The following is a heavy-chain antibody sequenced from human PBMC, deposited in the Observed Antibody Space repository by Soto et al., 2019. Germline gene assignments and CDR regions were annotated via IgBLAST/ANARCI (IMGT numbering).Heavy chain of an antibody. CDR3: ARLGYCSSTSCYVSYYFDY. CDR1: GYTFTSYG. D-gene: IGHD2-2*01. Sequence: QVQLVQSGAEVKKPGASVKVSCKASGYTFTSYGISWVRQAPGQGLEWMGWISAYNGNTNYAQKLQGRVTMTTDTPASTAYMELRSLRSDDTAVYYCARLGYCSSTSCYVSYYFDYCGQGTLVTVSS. V-gene: IGHV1-18*01. CDR2: ISAYNGNT. J-gene: IGHJ4*02.